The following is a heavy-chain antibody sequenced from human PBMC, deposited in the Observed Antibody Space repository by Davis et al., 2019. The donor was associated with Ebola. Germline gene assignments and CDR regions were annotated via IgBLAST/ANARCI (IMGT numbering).Heavy chain of an antibody. CDR3: ARERVVPATRGEGYYYYGMDV. CDR2: INHSGST. J-gene: IGHJ6*02. CDR1: GGSFRGYY. V-gene: IGHV4-34*01. Sequence: MPLETLSLTCAVYGGSFRGYYLSWIRQPPGKALEWIGEINHSGSTYYNPSLKSRVTISVDRSKNQFSLKLSSVTAADTAVYYCARERVVPATRGEGYYYYGMDVWGQGTTVTVSS. D-gene: IGHD2-2*01.